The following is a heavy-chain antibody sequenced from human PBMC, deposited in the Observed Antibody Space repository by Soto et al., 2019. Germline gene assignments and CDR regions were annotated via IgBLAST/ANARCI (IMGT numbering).Heavy chain of an antibody. CDR2: INAGNGNT. J-gene: IGHJ6*02. Sequence: SSVKGSCKAAGYTFTSYAMHCGRQAPGQMLEWMGWINAGNGNTKYSQKFQGRVTITRDTSASTAYMELSSLRSEDTAVYYCASTLTRSGYGSSSHLRNYYYYYGMDVWGQGTTVTVSS. CDR1: GYTFTSYA. D-gene: IGHD5-12*01. CDR3: ASTLTRSGYGSSSHLRNYYYYYGMDV. V-gene: IGHV1-3*01.